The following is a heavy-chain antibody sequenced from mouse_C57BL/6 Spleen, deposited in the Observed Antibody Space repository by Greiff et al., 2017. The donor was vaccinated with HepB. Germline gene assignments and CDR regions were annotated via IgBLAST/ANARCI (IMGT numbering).Heavy chain of an antibody. Sequence: VQLQQSGPELVKPGASVKISCKASGYAFSSSWMNWVKQRPGKGLEWIGRIYPGDGDTNYNEKFKGKATLTADKSSSTAYMQLSSLTSEDSAVYFCARLEGAWFAYWGQGTLVTVSA. CDR1: GYAFSSSW. J-gene: IGHJ3*01. CDR3: ARLEGAWFAY. V-gene: IGHV1-82*01. CDR2: IYPGDGDT.